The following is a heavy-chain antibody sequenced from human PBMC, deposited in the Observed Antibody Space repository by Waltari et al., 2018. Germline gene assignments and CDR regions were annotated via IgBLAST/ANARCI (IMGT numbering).Heavy chain of an antibody. Sequence: EVQLLESGGGFKQPGGSLRLSCAASEFTFSNYAMSWVRQAPVKGLEWVSAISGSVGSQYYADSVKGRFTISRDNSKNTLYLQLNSLRAEDTAVYYCAKPLYNYFGSGDAFNIWGQGTMVTVSS. V-gene: IGHV3-23*01. CDR2: ISGSVGSQ. CDR1: EFTFSNYA. J-gene: IGHJ3*02. CDR3: AKPLYNYFGSGDAFNI. D-gene: IGHD3-10*01.